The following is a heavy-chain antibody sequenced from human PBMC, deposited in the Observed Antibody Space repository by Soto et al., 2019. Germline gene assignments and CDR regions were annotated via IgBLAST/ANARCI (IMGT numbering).Heavy chain of an antibody. CDR2: MNPNSGNT. CDR3: ARAPLEICSSTSCHLSVNWFDP. V-gene: IGHV1-8*01. D-gene: IGHD2-2*01. J-gene: IGHJ5*02. CDR1: GYTFTSYD. Sequence: GASVKVSCKASGYTFTSYDINWVRQATGQGLEWMGWMNPNSGNTGYAQKFQGRVTMTRNTSISTAYMELSSLRSEDTAVYYCARAPLEICSSTSCHLSVNWFDPWGQGTLVTV.